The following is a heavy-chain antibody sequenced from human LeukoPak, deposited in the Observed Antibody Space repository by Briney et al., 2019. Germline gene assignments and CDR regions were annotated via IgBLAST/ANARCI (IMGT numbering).Heavy chain of an antibody. CDR1: GFTFSSYS. J-gene: IGHJ4*02. CDR2: IKEDGSEK. CDR3: ARDSSGYQ. V-gene: IGHV3-7*01. D-gene: IGHD3-22*01. Sequence: GGSLRLSCAASGFTFSSYSMNWVRQAPGKGLEWVANIKEDGSEKYYGDSVKGRFTISKDNAKNSLYLQMNSLRAEDTAVYYCARDSSGYQWGQGTLVTVSS.